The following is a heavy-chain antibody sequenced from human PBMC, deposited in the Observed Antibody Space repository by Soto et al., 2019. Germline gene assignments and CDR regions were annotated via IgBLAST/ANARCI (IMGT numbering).Heavy chain of an antibody. V-gene: IGHV4-39*01. CDR3: ARHVSGEQLVLREQWLGIYNWFDP. J-gene: IGHJ5*02. Sequence: QLQLQESGPGLVKPSETLSLTCTVSGGSISSSSYYWGWIRQPPGKGLEWIGSIYYSGSTYYNPSLKSRVTISVDTSKNQFSLKLSSVTAADTAVYYCARHVSGEQLVLREQWLGIYNWFDPWGQGTLVTVSS. D-gene: IGHD6-19*01. CDR1: GGSISSSSYY. CDR2: IYYSGST.